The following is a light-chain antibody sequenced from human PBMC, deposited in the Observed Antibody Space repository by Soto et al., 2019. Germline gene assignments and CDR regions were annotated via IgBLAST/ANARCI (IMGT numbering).Light chain of an antibody. CDR1: QGFSNS. V-gene: IGKV1-27*01. CDR3: QKYDSAPLT. J-gene: IGKJ4*01. Sequence: DIQMTQSPSSLTASVGDRVTISCRASQGFSNSLAWYQQKPGEVPTLLIYGASILQSGVPSRFSGSGSGTEFTLTIGSLQPEEVATYYCQKYDSAPLTFGGGTKVDIK. CDR2: GAS.